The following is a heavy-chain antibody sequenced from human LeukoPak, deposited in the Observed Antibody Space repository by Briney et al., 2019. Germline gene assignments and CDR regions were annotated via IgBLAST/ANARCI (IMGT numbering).Heavy chain of an antibody. D-gene: IGHD3-22*01. V-gene: IGHV3-21*01. CDR2: FGTRSTSI. Sequence: GGSLRLSCTASGFTFSGYSMNWIRQAPGKGLEWVSSFGTRSTSIYHAGSVKGRFAISRDNAKNSLYLQMNSLRAEDTAVYYCARGAYYYEDWGQGTLVTVSS. CDR1: GFTFSGYS. CDR3: ARGAYYYED. J-gene: IGHJ4*02.